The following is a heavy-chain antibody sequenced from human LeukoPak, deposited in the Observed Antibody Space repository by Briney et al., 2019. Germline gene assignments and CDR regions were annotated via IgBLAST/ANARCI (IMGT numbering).Heavy chain of an antibody. J-gene: IGHJ4*02. CDR2: IYYSGST. D-gene: IGHD3-10*01. Sequence: SETLSLTCTVSGGSLSSSSYYGSWIRQPPGKGLEWIGYIYYSGSTNYNPSLKSRVTISVDTSKNQFSLKLSSVTAADTAVYYCAAAIKDGSGSYCFDYWGQGTLVTVSS. CDR1: GGSLSSSSYY. V-gene: IGHV4-61*01. CDR3: AAAIKDGSGSYCFDY.